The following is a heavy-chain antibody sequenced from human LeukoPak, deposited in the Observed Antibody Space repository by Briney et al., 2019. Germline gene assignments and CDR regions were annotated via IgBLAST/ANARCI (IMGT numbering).Heavy chain of an antibody. V-gene: IGHV3-23*01. J-gene: IGHJ4*02. CDR1: GFTFSSYA. CDR2: ISGSGGST. CDR3: AKFDLENSNFDY. D-gene: IGHD5-24*01. Sequence: GGSLRLSCAASGFTFSSYAMSWVRQAPGKGLEWVSAISGSGGSTCYADSVKGRFTISRDNSKNTLYLQMNSLRAEDTAVYYCAKFDLENSNFDYWGQGTLVTVSS.